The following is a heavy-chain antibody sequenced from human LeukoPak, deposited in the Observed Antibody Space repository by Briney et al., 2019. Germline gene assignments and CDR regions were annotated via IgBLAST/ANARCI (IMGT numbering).Heavy chain of an antibody. Sequence: SGRSLRLSCAASGFTFSSYGMHRVRQAPGKGLEWVAVISYDGSNKYYADSVKGRFTISRDNSKNTLYLQMNSLRAEDTAVYYCARDRGATHDAFHIWGQGTMVTVSS. D-gene: IGHD3-10*01. CDR3: ARDRGATHDAFHI. J-gene: IGHJ3*02. CDR2: ISYDGSNK. V-gene: IGHV3-30*03. CDR1: GFTFSSYG.